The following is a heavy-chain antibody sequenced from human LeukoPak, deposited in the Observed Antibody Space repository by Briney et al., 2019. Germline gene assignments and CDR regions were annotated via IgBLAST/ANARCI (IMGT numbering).Heavy chain of an antibody. V-gene: IGHV3-23*01. CDR3: ARDVQARSWYIYYGMDV. CDR1: GFTFSSYA. Sequence: PGRSLRLSCAASGFTFSSYAMSWVRQAPGKGLEGVSAISGSGGSTYYADSVKGRFTISRDNSKNTLYLQMNRLSAEETAVYYCARDVQARSWYIYYGMDVWGQGTTVTVSS. CDR2: ISGSGGST. D-gene: IGHD6-13*01. J-gene: IGHJ6*02.